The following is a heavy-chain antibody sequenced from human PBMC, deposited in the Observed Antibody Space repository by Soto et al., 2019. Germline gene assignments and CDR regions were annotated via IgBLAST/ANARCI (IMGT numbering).Heavy chain of an antibody. CDR3: ARDSVAVAGDYYYYYGMDV. V-gene: IGHV1-18*04. Sequence: ASVKVSCKASGYTFTGYYMHWVRQAPGQGLERMGWINANNGNTNYAQKLQGRVTMTTDTSTSTAYMELRSLRSDDTAVYYCARDSVAVAGDYYYYYGMDVWGQGTTVTVSS. D-gene: IGHD6-19*01. CDR1: GYTFTGYY. J-gene: IGHJ6*02. CDR2: INANNGNT.